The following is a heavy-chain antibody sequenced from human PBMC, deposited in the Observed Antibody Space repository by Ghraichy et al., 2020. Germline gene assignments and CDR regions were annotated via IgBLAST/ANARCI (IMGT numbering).Heavy chain of an antibody. CDR3: ARRRRELDY. CDR1: GGSISSYY. Sequence: ESLNISCTVSGGSISSYYWSWIRQPPGKGLEWIGYIYYSGSTNYNPSLKSRVTISVDTSKNQFSLKLSSVTAADTAVYYCARRRRELDYWGQGTLVTVSS. J-gene: IGHJ4*02. V-gene: IGHV4-59*01. D-gene: IGHD1-1*01. CDR2: IYYSGST.